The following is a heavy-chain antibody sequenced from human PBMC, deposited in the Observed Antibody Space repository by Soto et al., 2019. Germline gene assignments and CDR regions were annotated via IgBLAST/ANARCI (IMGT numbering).Heavy chain of an antibody. V-gene: IGHV1-3*01. Sequence: QVPLVQSGAEVKKPGASVKVSCKATGYTFTSYAMHWVRQAPGQRREWMGWINAGNGNTKYSQRFQGRVTITRDTSASTAYIELSSLRYEDTSVYYFAGLGYYSGGSCCPPILAFHIWGQGTLVTVSS. CDR1: GYTFTSYA. CDR2: INAGNGNT. J-gene: IGHJ3*02. CDR3: AGLGYYSGGSCCPPILAFHI. D-gene: IGHD2-15*01.